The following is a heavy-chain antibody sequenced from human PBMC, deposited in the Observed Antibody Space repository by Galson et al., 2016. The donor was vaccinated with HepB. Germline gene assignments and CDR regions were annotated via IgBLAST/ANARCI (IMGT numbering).Heavy chain of an antibody. CDR1: GFTFSTYW. CDR3: ARIYHDYVWGSYRHVAFDI. J-gene: IGHJ3*02. D-gene: IGHD3-16*02. Sequence: SLRLSCAASGFTFSTYWVTWVRQAPGKGLEWVANVKEDGSEKFYVDSVKGSCTISRDNTQNSLYLQMNSLRADDTAVYYCARIYHDYVWGSYRHVAFDIWGQGTMVTVSS. V-gene: IGHV3-7*01. CDR2: VKEDGSEK.